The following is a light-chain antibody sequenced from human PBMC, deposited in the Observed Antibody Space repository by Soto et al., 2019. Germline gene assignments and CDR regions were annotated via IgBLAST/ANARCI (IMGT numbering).Light chain of an antibody. J-gene: IGKJ1*01. CDR1: QSISSW. Sequence: DIQMTQSPSTLPASVGDRVTITCRASQSISSWLAWYQQKPGKAPKLLIFKASSLDSGVSSRFSGSGSGTEFTLTISSLLPDDFATYYCQQYYRYPWTFGQGTEVEIK. CDR3: QQYYRYPWT. V-gene: IGKV1-5*03. CDR2: KAS.